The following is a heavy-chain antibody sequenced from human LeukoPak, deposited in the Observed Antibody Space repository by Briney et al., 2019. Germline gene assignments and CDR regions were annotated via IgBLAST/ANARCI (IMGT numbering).Heavy chain of an antibody. CDR3: ANSVTSRRTPIPPYFDY. J-gene: IGHJ4*02. Sequence: GRSLRLSCAASGFTFSSYAMSWVRQAPGKGLEWVSGISGNGGKTYYADSVEGRFTISRDNSKNTLYLQMNSLRAGDTAVYYCANSVTSRRTPIPPYFDYWGQGTLVTVSS. CDR2: ISGNGGKT. CDR1: GFTFSSYA. D-gene: IGHD6-6*01. V-gene: IGHV3-23*01.